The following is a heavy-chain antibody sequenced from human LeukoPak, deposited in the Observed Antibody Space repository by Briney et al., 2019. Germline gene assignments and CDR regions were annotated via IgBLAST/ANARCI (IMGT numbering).Heavy chain of an antibody. J-gene: IGHJ4*02. CDR1: GFTFSSYS. Sequence: GGSLRLSCAASGFTFSSYSMNWVRQAPGKGLEWVSSISSSSSYIYYADSVQGRFTISRDNSKNTVSLQMNSLRADDTAVYYCARDVGDYGGNGFDYWGQGTLVTVSS. V-gene: IGHV3-21*04. D-gene: IGHD4-23*01. CDR3: ARDVGDYGGNGFDY. CDR2: ISSSSSYI.